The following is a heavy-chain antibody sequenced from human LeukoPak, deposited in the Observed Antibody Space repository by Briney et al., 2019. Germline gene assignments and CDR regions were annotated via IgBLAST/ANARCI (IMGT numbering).Heavy chain of an antibody. CDR3: TRHLFDYDYVWGSYRFDY. CDR1: GFTFSGSA. D-gene: IGHD3-16*02. V-gene: IGHV3-73*01. CDR2: IRSKANSYAT. Sequence: GGSLRLSCAASGFTFSGSAMHWVRQASGKGLEWVGRIRSKANSYATAYAASVKGRFTISRDDSKNTAYLQMNSLKTEDTAVYYCTRHLFDYDYVWGSYRFDYWGQGTLVTVSS. J-gene: IGHJ4*02.